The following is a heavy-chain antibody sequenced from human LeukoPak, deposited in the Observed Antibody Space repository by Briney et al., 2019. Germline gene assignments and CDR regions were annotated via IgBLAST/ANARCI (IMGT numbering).Heavy chain of an antibody. CDR2: FDPEDGET. D-gene: IGHD4-11*01. CDR3: ATGTGASTVRHYYYYMDV. J-gene: IGHJ6*03. CDR1: GYTLTELS. Sequence: ASVKVSCKVSGYTLTELSMHWVRQAPGKGLEWMGGFDPEDGETIYAQKFQGRVTMTEDTSTDTAYMELSGLRSEDTAVYYCATGTGASTVRHYYYYMDVWGKGTTVTVSS. V-gene: IGHV1-24*01.